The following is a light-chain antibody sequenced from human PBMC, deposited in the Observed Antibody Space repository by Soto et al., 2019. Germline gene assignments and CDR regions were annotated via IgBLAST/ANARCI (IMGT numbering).Light chain of an antibody. CDR2: DAS. Sequence: DIQMTQSPSTLSASVGDRVTVTCRASQSISNWLAWYQQKPGKAPKLLIYDASSLESGVPSRFSGGGSGTECTLSISSLQPDDFATYYGQQYSSYSPFTFGPGTKVDI. V-gene: IGKV1-5*01. CDR3: QQYSSYSPFT. CDR1: QSISNW. J-gene: IGKJ3*01.